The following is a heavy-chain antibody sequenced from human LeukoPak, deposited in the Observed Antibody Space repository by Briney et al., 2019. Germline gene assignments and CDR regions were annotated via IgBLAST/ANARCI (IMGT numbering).Heavy chain of an antibody. Sequence: SETLSLTCTLSGASIISDTYYWGWVRQPPGTGLEWVGSIYYSGSTYYSPSLKSRVTMSVHTFTNQFSLKLISVTAADTALYYCARNFYASSGYYLDDFYFDFWGQGTLVTVSS. V-gene: IGHV4-39*07. CDR2: IYYSGST. D-gene: IGHD3-22*01. J-gene: IGHJ4*02. CDR3: ARNFYASSGYYLDDFYFDF. CDR1: GASIISDTYY.